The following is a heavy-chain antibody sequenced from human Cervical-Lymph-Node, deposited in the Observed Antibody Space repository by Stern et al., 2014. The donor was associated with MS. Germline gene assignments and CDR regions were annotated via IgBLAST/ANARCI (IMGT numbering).Heavy chain of an antibody. CDR1: GFTFSNYW. J-gene: IGHJ4*02. CDR3: ARSWELAFDY. CDR2: INSDGSRT. V-gene: IGHV3-74*02. Sequence: EVQLVESGGGLVQPGGSLRLSCAASGFTFSNYWMHWVRQAPGKGLVWVSHINSDGSRTSYADSVKGRFTISGDNAKNTLYLQMKSLRAEDTAVYYCARSWELAFDYWGQGTLVTVSS. D-gene: IGHD1-26*01.